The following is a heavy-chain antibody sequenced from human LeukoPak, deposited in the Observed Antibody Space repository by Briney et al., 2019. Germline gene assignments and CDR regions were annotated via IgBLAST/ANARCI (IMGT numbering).Heavy chain of an antibody. V-gene: IGHV4-59*01. CDR3: ARAPEEQWLAAPRGEWYFDL. CDR1: GGSISSYY. J-gene: IGHJ2*01. CDR2: IYYSGST. D-gene: IGHD6-19*01. Sequence: SETLSLTCTVSGGSISSYYWSWIRQPPGKGLEWIGYIYYSGSTNYNPSLKSRVTISVDTSKNQFSLKLSSVTAADTAVYYCARAPEEQWLAAPRGEWYFDLWGRGTLVTVSS.